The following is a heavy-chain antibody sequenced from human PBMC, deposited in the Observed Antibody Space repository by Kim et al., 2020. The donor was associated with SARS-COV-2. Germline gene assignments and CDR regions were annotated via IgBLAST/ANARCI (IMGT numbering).Heavy chain of an antibody. CDR1: GFTFTSSA. J-gene: IGHJ4*02. Sequence: SVKVSCKASGFTFTSSAVQWVRQARGQRLEWIGWIVVGSGNKKYAQKFQERVTINRDMSTRTAYMELSSLRSEDTAVYYCAEAPPKGSSRSPLGFAEDYWGQGTLVTVSS. D-gene: IGHD6-13*01. CDR3: AEAPPKGSSRSPLGFAEDY. CDR2: IVVGSGNK. V-gene: IGHV1-58*01.